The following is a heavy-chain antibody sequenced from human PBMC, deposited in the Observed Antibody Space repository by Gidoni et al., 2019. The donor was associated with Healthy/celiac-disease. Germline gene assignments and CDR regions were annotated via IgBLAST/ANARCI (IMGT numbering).Heavy chain of an antibody. J-gene: IGHJ5*02. CDR2: IYYSGST. Sequence: GWIRLPPGKGLEWIGSIYYSGSTYYNPSLKSRVTISVDTSKNQFSLKLSSVIAADTAVYYCARRHYYGSGSRTYNWFDPWGQGTLVTVSS. V-gene: IGHV4-39*01. CDR3: ARRHYYGSGSRTYNWFDP. D-gene: IGHD3-10*01.